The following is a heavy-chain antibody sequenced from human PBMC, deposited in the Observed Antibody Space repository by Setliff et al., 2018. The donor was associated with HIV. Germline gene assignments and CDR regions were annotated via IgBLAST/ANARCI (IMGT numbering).Heavy chain of an antibody. D-gene: IGHD6-19*01. V-gene: IGHV3-9*01. J-gene: IGHJ4*02. Sequence: PGGSLRLSCAASGFTFDDYAMHWARQAPGKGLEWVSGISWNSGSIGYADSVKGRFTISRDNAKNSLYLQMNSLRAEDTALYYCAKERLSSGWYCFDYWGQGTLVTSPQ. CDR2: ISWNSGSI. CDR1: GFTFDDYA. CDR3: AKERLSSGWYCFDY.